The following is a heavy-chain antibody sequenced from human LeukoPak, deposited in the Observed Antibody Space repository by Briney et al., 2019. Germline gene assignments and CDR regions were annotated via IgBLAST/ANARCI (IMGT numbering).Heavy chain of an antibody. J-gene: IGHJ5*02. CDR1: GGSFSGYY. D-gene: IGHD6-19*01. V-gene: IGHV4-34*01. CDR2: INHSGST. Sequence: SETLSLTCAVYGGSFSGYYWSWLRQPPGKGLEWIGEINHSGSTNYNPSLKSRVTISVDTSKNQFSLKLSSVTAADTAVYYCARAVPDTGYSSGWSPRGLDWFDPWGRGTLVTVSS. CDR3: ARAVPDTGYSSGWSPRGLDWFDP.